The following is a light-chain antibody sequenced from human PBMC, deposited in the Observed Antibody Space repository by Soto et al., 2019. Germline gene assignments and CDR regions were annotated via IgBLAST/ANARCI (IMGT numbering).Light chain of an antibody. CDR3: NSYTTTTTHLL. J-gene: IGLJ2*01. CDR1: SSDVGGYNY. Sequence: SALTQPASVSGSPGQSITISCTGTSSDVGGYNYVSWYQQHPGKAPKLMIYEVSNRPPGVSNRFSGSKSGNTASLTISGLQAEDEADYYCNSYTTTTTHLLFGGGTKLTVL. V-gene: IGLV2-14*01. CDR2: EVS.